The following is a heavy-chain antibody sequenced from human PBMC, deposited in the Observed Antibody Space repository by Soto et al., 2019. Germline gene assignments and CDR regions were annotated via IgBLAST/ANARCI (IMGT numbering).Heavy chain of an antibody. Sequence: GASVKVSCKASGYTFSAYYIHWVRQAPGQGLEWMGWINPNNGGTKYAQKFQGWVSMTRDTSITTAYMELSRLTSDDTAVYYCVRGRSCSSTSCYAPFFDYWGQGTVVTVSS. CDR2: INPNNGGT. CDR1: GYTFSAYY. V-gene: IGHV1-2*04. CDR3: VRGRSCSSTSCYAPFFDY. D-gene: IGHD2-2*01. J-gene: IGHJ4*02.